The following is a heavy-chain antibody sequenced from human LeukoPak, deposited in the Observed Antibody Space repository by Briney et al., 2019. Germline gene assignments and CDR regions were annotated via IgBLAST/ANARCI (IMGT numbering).Heavy chain of an antibody. Sequence: GGSLRLSCAASGFIVSSNYMSWVRQAPGKGLEWVLVIYSGGGTYYADSVKGRFTISRDNSKNTLYLQVNSLRAEDTAVYYRASGYDGSGFRPWGQRTLITSAS. D-gene: IGHD3-10*01. CDR2: IYSGGGT. V-gene: IGHV3-66*02. CDR1: GFIVSSNY. J-gene: IGHJ5*02. CDR3: ASGYDGSGFRP.